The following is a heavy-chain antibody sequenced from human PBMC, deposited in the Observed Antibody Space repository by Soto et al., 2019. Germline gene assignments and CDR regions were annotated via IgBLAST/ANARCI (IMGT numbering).Heavy chain of an antibody. V-gene: IGHV1-18*01. D-gene: IGHD6-13*01. CDR1: GYTFTSYG. J-gene: IGHJ6*02. CDR2: ISAYNGNT. CDR3: ARVLPHSSSWYNNVYYYGMDV. Sequence: ASVKVSCKASGYTFTSYGGSWVRQAPGQGLEWMGWISAYNGNTNYAQKLQGRVTMTTDTSTSTAYMELRSLRSDDTAVYYCARVLPHSSSWYNNVYYYGMDVWGQGTTVTVSS.